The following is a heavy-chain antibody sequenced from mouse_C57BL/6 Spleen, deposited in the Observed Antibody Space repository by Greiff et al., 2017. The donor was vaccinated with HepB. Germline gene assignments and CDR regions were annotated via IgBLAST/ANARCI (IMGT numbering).Heavy chain of an antibody. CDR2: IYPGDGDT. V-gene: IGHV1-82*01. Sequence: VQLQQSGPELVKPGASVKISCKASGYAFSSSWMNWVKQRPGKGLEWIGRIYPGDGDTNYNGKFKGKATLTADKSSSTAYMQLSSLTSEDSAVYFCARSAYGMDYWGQGTSVTVSS. CDR3: ARSAYGMDY. J-gene: IGHJ4*01. CDR1: GYAFSSSW.